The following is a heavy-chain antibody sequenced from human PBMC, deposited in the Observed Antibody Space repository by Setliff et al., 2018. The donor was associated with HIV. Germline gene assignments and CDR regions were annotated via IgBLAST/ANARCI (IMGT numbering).Heavy chain of an antibody. CDR1: GGSFSGYY. D-gene: IGHD5-18*01. Sequence: SETLSLTCAVYGGSFSGYYWSWIRQPPGKGLGWIGEVNHSGSTNYNPSLKSRVTISVDTSKNQFSLKLSSVTAADTAVYYCARWLGVGGMVTDYYYMDVWGKGTPVTVSS. CDR3: ARWLGVGGMVTDYYYMDV. V-gene: IGHV4-34*01. CDR2: VNHSGST. J-gene: IGHJ6*03.